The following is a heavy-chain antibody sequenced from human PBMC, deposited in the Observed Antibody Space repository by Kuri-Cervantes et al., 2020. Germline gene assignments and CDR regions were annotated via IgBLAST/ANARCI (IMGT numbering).Heavy chain of an antibody. CDR2: MYYSGST. V-gene: IGHV4-39*01. CDR3: ARHPWLDSSGYYYVLFDY. Sequence: GSLRLSCTVSGGPISSSSYYWGWVRQPPGKGLEWVGRMYYSGSTYYNPSLKSRGTISVDTSKNQFSLKLSSVIAADTAVYYCARHPWLDSSGYYYVLFDYWGQGTLVTVSS. D-gene: IGHD3-22*01. CDR1: GGPISSSSYY. J-gene: IGHJ4*02.